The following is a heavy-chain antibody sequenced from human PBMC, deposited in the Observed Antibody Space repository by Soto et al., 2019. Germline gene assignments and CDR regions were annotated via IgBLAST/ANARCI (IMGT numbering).Heavy chain of an antibody. CDR2: ISSSGSTI. V-gene: IGHV3-11*01. Sequence: LRLSCAASGFTFSDYYMSWIRQAPGKGLEWVSYISSSGSTIYYADSVKGRFTISRDNAKNSLYLQMNSLRAEDTAVYYCARAVVAEPYYYYGMDVWGQGTTVTVSS. J-gene: IGHJ6*02. CDR1: GFTFSDYY. CDR3: ARAVVAEPYYYYGMDV. D-gene: IGHD2-15*01.